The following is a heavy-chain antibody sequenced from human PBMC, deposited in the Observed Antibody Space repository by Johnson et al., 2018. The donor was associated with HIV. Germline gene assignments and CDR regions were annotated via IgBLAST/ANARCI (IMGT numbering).Heavy chain of an antibody. Sequence: VQLVESGGGVVRPGGSLRLSCAASGFTFDDFGMGWVRQAPGKGLEWVSVIYSGGDTYYSDSVMGRFTISRDTSKNTLYLQMNSLRGDDTAVYYCTRVSSTSWALDIWGQGTLVTVSS. CDR2: IYSGGDT. V-gene: IGHV3-66*01. CDR3: TRVSSTSWALDI. D-gene: IGHD2-15*01. CDR1: GFTFDDFG. J-gene: IGHJ3*02.